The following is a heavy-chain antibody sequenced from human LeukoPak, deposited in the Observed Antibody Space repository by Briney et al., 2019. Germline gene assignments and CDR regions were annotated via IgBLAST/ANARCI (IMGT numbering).Heavy chain of an antibody. J-gene: IGHJ4*02. V-gene: IGHV4-59*01. CDR2: IYYSGST. Sequence: SETLSLTCTVSGXSLSSYYWSCLRQPPGRGREWIGYIYYSGSTNYNPSLKSGVTISVDTSKNQFSLKLSSVTAADTAVYYCARTRRWLQLGFDYWGQGTLVTVSS. D-gene: IGHD5-24*01. CDR1: GXSLSSYY. CDR3: ARTRRWLQLGFDY.